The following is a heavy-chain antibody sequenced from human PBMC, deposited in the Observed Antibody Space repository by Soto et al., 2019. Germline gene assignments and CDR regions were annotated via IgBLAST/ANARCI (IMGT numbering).Heavy chain of an antibody. D-gene: IGHD2-2*01. CDR2: IYYYGNT. CDR3: ARGRRYCSSATCYPDELDY. CDR1: GGSISTYY. Sequence: PSLTCSVSGGSISTYYWSWIRQPPGKGLEWLGYIYYYGNTNYNPSLKSRVTMSVDTSKNQFSLKLSSVTAADTAMYYCARGRRYCSSATCYPDELDYWGQGTLVTVSS. V-gene: IGHV4-59*01. J-gene: IGHJ4*02.